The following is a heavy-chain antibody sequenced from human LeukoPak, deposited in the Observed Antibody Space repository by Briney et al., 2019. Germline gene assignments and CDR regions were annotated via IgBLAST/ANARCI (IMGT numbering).Heavy chain of an antibody. CDR2: FDPEDAET. J-gene: IGHJ5*02. Sequence: ASVNVSCKVSGYSLSELSIHWVRQAPGKGLEWMGGFDPEDAETIYAQDFQGRVTMTEDTSTDTAYMELTSLKSDDTAVYYCAATTFFRDYVNWFGPWGQGTLVIVSS. CDR1: GYSLSELS. CDR3: AATTFFRDYVNWFGP. D-gene: IGHD4-17*01. V-gene: IGHV1-24*01.